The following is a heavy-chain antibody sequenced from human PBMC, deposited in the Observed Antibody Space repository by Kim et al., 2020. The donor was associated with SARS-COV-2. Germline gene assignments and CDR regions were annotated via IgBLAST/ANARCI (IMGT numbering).Heavy chain of an antibody. J-gene: IGHJ4*02. CDR3: SRERMVGAMKGGTNYFNS. D-gene: IGHD1-26*01. CDR1: GGSISSSSSY. CDR2: VYYTGTT. Sequence: SETLSLTCSVSGGSISSSSSYWAWVRQPPGKGLEWIGSVYYTGTTYYNPSLESRASVSVDTSKSQFSLSLTSVTAADTAFYYCSRERMVGAMKGGTNYFNSWGQGTLVTVSS. V-gene: IGHV4-39*07.